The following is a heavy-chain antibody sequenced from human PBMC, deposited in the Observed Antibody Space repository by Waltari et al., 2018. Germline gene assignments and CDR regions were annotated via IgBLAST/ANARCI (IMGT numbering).Heavy chain of an antibody. J-gene: IGHJ4*02. D-gene: IGHD3-10*01. CDR3: VRDRSGSY. CDR2: IHPNKGGT. V-gene: IGHV1-2*02. CDR1: GYGFTGSY. Sequence: QVQMAQSGAEVQKPGASVKVSCKASGYGFTGSYIHVLRQAPGKGLEWMGGIHPNKGGTNYAQNFQGRVTMTRDLSISTAYMELSSLTSDDTAMYYCVRDRSGSYWGQGTLVTVSS.